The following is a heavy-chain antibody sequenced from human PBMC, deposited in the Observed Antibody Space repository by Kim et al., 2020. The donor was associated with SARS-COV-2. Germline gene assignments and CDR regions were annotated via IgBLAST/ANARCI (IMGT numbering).Heavy chain of an antibody. Sequence: SETLSLTCSVSGAAISDNYWSWIRQTPGKGLEWIGNIFYSGSTNVNPSLRSRLTISLDTSKNQISLKLTSVTAADTSVYYCARMSDHDTSGFRYYYYMDV. CDR2: IFYSGST. CDR3: ARMSDHDTSGFRYYYYMDV. D-gene: IGHD3-22*01. CDR1: GAAISDNY. J-gene: IGHJ6*03. V-gene: IGHV4-59*01.